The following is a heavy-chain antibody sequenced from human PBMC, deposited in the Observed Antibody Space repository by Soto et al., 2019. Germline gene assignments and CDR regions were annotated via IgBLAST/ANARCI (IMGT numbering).Heavy chain of an antibody. D-gene: IGHD2-21*02. Sequence: QVQLVESGGGVVQPGRSPRLSCAASGFIFTTYGLHWVRQAPGKGLEWVAVIWYDGSNQYYADSVKGRFTISRDNSKNILYLEMNSVRVEDTAVYYCVKDHCGGDCYSDPYFDYWGQGTLVTVSS. V-gene: IGHV3-33*06. CDR1: GFIFTTYG. CDR2: IWYDGSNQ. J-gene: IGHJ4*02. CDR3: VKDHCGGDCYSDPYFDY.